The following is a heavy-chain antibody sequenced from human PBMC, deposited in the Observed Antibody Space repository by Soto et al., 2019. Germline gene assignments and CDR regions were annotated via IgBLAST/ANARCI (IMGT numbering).Heavy chain of an antibody. CDR2: IPYDGSYK. V-gene: IGHV3-33*05. D-gene: IGHD4-17*01. J-gene: IGHJ4*01. Sequence: QVQLVESGGGVVQPGRSLRLSCAASGFTFSSYGMHWVRQAPGKGLEWVAVIPYDGSYKHYADFAKGRFTISRDNSKNTLYLEMNSLRAEDTAVYYCARDDDCADNGLDYWGHGTLVTVSS. CDR3: ARDDDCADNGLDY. CDR1: GFTFSSYG.